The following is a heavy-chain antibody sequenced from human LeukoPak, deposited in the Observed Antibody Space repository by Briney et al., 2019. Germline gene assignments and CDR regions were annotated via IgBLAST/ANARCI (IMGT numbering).Heavy chain of an antibody. Sequence: PGGSLRLSCAASGFTFSSYSMNWVRQAPGKWLEWVSYISDNNRTIYYADSVKGRFTISRDNAKNSLYLQMNSLRDEDTAVYYCARAGAGYSGSYYDYWGQGTLVTVSS. CDR3: ARAGAGYSGSYYDY. J-gene: IGHJ4*02. CDR1: GFTFSSYS. V-gene: IGHV3-48*02. D-gene: IGHD1-26*01. CDR2: ISDNNRTI.